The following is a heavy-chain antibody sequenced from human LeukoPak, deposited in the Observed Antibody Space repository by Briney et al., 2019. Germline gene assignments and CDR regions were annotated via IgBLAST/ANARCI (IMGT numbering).Heavy chain of an antibody. CDR1: GFTFSSYA. Sequence: GRSLRLSCAASGFTFSSYAMHWVRQAPGKGLEWVSVISYDGSNKYYADSVKGRFSISRDNSQNTLYLQMNSLRAEDTAVYYCASRGRWLQSPLDCWGQGTLVTVSS. D-gene: IGHD5-24*01. V-gene: IGHV3-30*14. CDR3: ASRGRWLQSPLDC. CDR2: ISYDGSNK. J-gene: IGHJ4*02.